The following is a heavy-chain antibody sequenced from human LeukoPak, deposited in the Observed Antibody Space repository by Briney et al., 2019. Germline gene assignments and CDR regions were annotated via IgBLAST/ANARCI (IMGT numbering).Heavy chain of an antibody. D-gene: IGHD4-17*01. CDR3: VAGMTTGH. CDR1: GGTFSSYA. V-gene: IGHV1-2*02. CDR2: INPNSGGT. J-gene: IGHJ4*02. Sequence: ASVKVSCKASGGTFSSYAISWVRQAPGQGLEWMGWINPNSGGTNYAQKFQGRVTMTRDTSISTAYMELARLRSDDTAVYYCVAGMTTGHWGQGTLVTVSS.